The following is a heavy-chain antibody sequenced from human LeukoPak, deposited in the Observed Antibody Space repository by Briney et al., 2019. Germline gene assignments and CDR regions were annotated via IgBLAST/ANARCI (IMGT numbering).Heavy chain of an antibody. Sequence: GGSLRLSCAASGFTFSSYAMHWARQAPGKGLEWVAVISYDGSNKYYADSVKGRFTISRDNSKNTLYLQMNSLRAEDTAVYYCARDRIYCSSTSCYFHYYGMDVWGQGTTVTVSS. D-gene: IGHD2-2*01. CDR2: ISYDGSNK. CDR3: ARDRIYCSSTSCYFHYYGMDV. CDR1: GFTFSSYA. V-gene: IGHV3-30-3*01. J-gene: IGHJ6*02.